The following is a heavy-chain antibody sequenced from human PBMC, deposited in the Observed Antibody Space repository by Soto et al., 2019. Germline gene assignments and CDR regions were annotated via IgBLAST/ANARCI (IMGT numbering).Heavy chain of an antibody. CDR1: GGIFSSSC. D-gene: IGHD3-9*01. J-gene: IGHJ4*02. CDR2: IIPIFVTS. CDR3: VRSLDYHEYTGYSTVGVYFDE. Sequence: YSLQVSCKSSGGIFSSSCISWVRHAPGQGLEWVGGIIPIFVTSHYAQKFQGRVTITADESTNTAYMELSSLTSEDTAVYYCVRSLDYHEYTGYSTVGVYFDECGLGNLVTVYS. V-gene: IGHV1-69*13.